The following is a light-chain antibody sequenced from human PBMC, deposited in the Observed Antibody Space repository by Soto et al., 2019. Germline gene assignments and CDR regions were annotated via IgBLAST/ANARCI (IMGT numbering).Light chain of an antibody. V-gene: IGKV3-15*01. J-gene: IGKJ1*01. CDR1: QGINRK. CDR2: GAS. Sequence: IVMTQSPATLSVSPGERVTFSCRASQGINRKLAWYQHKAGQAPRLLISGASTGATGIPARFSGSGSGTEFTLTINSLQSDDFATYYCQHYNSYSEAFGQGTKV. CDR3: QHYNSYSEA.